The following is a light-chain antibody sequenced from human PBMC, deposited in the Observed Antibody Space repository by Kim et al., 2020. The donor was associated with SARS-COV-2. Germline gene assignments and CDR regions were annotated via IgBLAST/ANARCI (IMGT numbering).Light chain of an antibody. Sequence: EIVLTQSPATLSLSPGERATLSCRASQSVSSYLAWYQQKPGQAPRLLIYDASNRATGIPARFSGSGSGTDFTLTISSLEPEDFVVYYCQQRSNFGGGTKVDIK. CDR2: DAS. CDR1: QSVSSY. V-gene: IGKV3-11*01. J-gene: IGKJ4*01. CDR3: QQRSN.